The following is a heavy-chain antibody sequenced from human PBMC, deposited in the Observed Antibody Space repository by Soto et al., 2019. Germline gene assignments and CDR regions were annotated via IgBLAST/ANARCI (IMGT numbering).Heavy chain of an antibody. CDR2: LNPNSGTT. V-gene: IGHV1-8*01. Sequence: VSVKVSCKASGYSFTTYDINWVRKAPGQGLEQMGWLNPNSGTTGYAQKFQGRVTLTRNTAISTVYMQLSSLRSDDTAVYYCAREVRRGYTFAHRYTWFGPCGRGTLVTVAS. CDR1: GYSFTTYD. CDR3: AREVRRGYTFAHRYTWFGP. D-gene: IGHD5-18*01. J-gene: IGHJ5*02.